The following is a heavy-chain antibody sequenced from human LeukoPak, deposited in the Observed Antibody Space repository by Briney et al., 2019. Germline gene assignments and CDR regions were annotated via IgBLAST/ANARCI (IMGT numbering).Heavy chain of an antibody. CDR1: GYTFTSYG. CDR2: ISAYNGNT. V-gene: IGHV1-18*01. J-gene: IGHJ4*02. CDR3: ARDEFFSSGSYYPEFDY. Sequence: GASVKVSCKASGYTFTSYGISWVRQAPGQGLEWMGWISAYNGNTNYAQKLQGRVTMTTDTSTSTAYMELRSLRAEDTAVYYCARDEFFSSGSYYPEFDYWGQGTLVTVSS. D-gene: IGHD1-26*01.